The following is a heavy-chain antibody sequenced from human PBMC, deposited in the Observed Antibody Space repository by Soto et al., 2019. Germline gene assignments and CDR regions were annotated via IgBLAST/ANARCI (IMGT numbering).Heavy chain of an antibody. Sequence: QLQLQESGPGLVKPSQTLSLTCAVSGGSISSGGYSWSWFRQPPGKGLEWIGYIYHSGRTYYNPSLKSRVTISVDRSKNQFSLKLSSVTAADTAVYYCARVPSPWGQGTLVTVSS. CDR2: IYHSGRT. V-gene: IGHV4-30-2*01. CDR3: ARVPSP. CDR1: GGSISSGGYS. J-gene: IGHJ5*02.